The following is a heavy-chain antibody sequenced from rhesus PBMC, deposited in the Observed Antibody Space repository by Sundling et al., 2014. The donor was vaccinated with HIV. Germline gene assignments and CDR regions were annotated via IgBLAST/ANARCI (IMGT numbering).Heavy chain of an antibody. V-gene: IGHV4S13*01. Sequence: QVQLQESGPGLVKPSETLSLTCAVSGGSISGDYYWSWIRQPPGKGLEWIGGIYSKSESTNYNPSLKSRVIISKDTSKNQFSLKLSSVTAADTAVYYCARDDASGGWSSLSFDYWGQGVLVTVSS. D-gene: IGHD6-37*01. CDR1: GGSISGDYY. J-gene: IGHJ4*01. CDR3: ARDDASGGWSSLSFDY. CDR2: IYSKSEST.